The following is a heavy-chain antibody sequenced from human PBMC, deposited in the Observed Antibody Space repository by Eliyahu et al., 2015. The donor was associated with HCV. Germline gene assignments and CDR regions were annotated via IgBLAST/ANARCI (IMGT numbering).Heavy chain of an antibody. CDR1: GFTFXSXA. CDR3: ARVYGKYADYFDH. Sequence: QVQLVESGGGVVQPGTSLXLSCAALGFTFXSXAMHWVRQAPGKGLEWVAVISYDGTHKDYADSVKGRFTISRDNSKSTLYLQLSSLRGEDTAVFYCARVYGKYADYFDHWGQGTLVTVSS. J-gene: IGHJ4*02. V-gene: IGHV3-30-3*01. D-gene: IGHD4-17*01. CDR2: ISYDGTHK.